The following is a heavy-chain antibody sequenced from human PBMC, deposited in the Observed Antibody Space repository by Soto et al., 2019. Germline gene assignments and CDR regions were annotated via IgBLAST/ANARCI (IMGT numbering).Heavy chain of an antibody. CDR3: ARALIAVAGTDHYFDY. CDR2: IGTAGDT. V-gene: IGHV3-13*01. CDR1: GFTFSSYD. Sequence: PGGSLRLSCAASGFTFSSYDMHWVRQATGKGLEWVSAIGTAGDTYYPGSVKGRFTISRENAKNSLYLQMNSLRAEDTAVYYCARALIAVAGTDHYFDYWGQGTLVTVSS. J-gene: IGHJ4*02. D-gene: IGHD6-19*01.